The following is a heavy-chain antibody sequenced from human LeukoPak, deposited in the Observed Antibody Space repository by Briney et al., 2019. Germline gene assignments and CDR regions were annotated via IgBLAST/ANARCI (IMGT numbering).Heavy chain of an antibody. CDR1: GFTFREYS. J-gene: IGHJ1*01. D-gene: IGHD2-2*01. CDR2: IRSASYGGAT. V-gene: IGHV3-49*04. Sequence: GGSLRLSCRGSGFTFREYSMSWVRQSPGKGLEGLGFIRSASYGGATVYAPAVEGRVNISRDDSGGVSSLHISSLPVDDTGVYFCPARLVSAFWGPGALLIVSS. CDR3: PARLVSAF.